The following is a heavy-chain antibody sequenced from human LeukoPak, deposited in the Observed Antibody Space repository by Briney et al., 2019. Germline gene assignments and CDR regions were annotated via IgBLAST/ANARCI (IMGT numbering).Heavy chain of an antibody. CDR2: INWNGGST. Sequence: AGGSLRLSCAASGFTFDDYGMSWVRHAPGKGLEWVSGINWNGGSTGYAESVKGRFTISRDNAKNSLYLQMNSLRAEDTAVYYCATRSSYSSGWYAGYFDLWGRGTLVTVSS. J-gene: IGHJ2*01. CDR1: GFTFDDYG. V-gene: IGHV3-20*04. CDR3: ATRSSYSSGWYAGYFDL. D-gene: IGHD6-19*01.